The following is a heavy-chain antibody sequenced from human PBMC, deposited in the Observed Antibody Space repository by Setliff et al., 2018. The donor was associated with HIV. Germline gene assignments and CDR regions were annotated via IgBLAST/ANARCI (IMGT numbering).Heavy chain of an antibody. Sequence: VESLKISCKGSGFTFTDYWIGWVRQMPEKGLEWMGIIYPDDSDTRYSPSFQGQVTLSADKSVNTTYLQWSSLKASDTAMYYCATLVGTNGVVWFDPWGQGTLVTVSS. V-gene: IGHV5-51*01. J-gene: IGHJ5*01. CDR2: IYPDDSDT. CDR3: ATLVGTNGVVWFDP. CDR1: GFTFTDYW. D-gene: IGHD1-26*01.